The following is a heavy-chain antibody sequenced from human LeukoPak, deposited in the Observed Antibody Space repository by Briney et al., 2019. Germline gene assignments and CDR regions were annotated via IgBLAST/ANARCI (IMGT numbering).Heavy chain of an antibody. CDR1: GYTFISYG. V-gene: IGHV1-18*01. J-gene: IGHJ5*02. CDR3: ARRRAVAGVNWFDP. D-gene: IGHD6-19*01. CDR2: ISTHNGYT. Sequence: GASVKVSCKASGYTFISYGISWVRQAPGQGLEWMGWISTHNGYTKYAQKFQGRVTMTTDTSMSKAYMELRSLRSDDTAVSYCARRRAVAGVNWFDPWGQGTLVTVSS.